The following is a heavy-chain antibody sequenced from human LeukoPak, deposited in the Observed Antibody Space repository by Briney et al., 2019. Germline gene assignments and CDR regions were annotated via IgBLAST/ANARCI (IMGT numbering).Heavy chain of an antibody. V-gene: IGHV3-7*01. Sequence: PGGSLRLSCAASGFTFSSYWMSWVRQALGKGLECVANIKQDGSEKYYVDSVRGRFTLSRDNAKNSLYLQMNSLRVEDTAVYYCATSAARAIESWGQGTLVTVSS. CDR3: ATSAARAIES. CDR2: IKQDGSEK. CDR1: GFTFSSYW. D-gene: IGHD6-25*01. J-gene: IGHJ4*02.